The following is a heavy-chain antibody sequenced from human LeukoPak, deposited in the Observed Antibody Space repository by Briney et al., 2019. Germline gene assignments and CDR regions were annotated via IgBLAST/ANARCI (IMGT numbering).Heavy chain of an antibody. J-gene: IGHJ4*02. Sequence: ASVKVSCKASGYTFTSYYMHWVRQAPGQGLEWMGIINPSGGSTSYAQKFQGRVTMTRDMSTSTVYMELSSLRSEDTAVYYCARGICSGGSCYSEVVDYFDYWGQGTLVTVSS. CDR3: ARGICSGGSCYSEVVDYFDY. CDR2: INPSGGST. CDR1: GYTFTSYY. D-gene: IGHD2-15*01. V-gene: IGHV1-46*01.